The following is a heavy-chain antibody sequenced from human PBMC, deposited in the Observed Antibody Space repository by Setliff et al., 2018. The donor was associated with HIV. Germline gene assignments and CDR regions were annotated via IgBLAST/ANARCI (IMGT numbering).Heavy chain of an antibody. CDR1: GGSISTSNW. J-gene: IGHJ4*02. D-gene: IGHD4-17*01. CDR3: AKGAGFYGDYTFDY. CDR2: IYHSGST. V-gene: IGHV4-4*02. Sequence: LSLTCAVSGGSISTSNWWTWVRQPPGKGLEWIGEIYHSGSTNYNPSLKSRVTLSVDKSKNQFSLKLSSVTAADTAVYYCAKGAGFYGDYTFDYWGQGNLVTVSS.